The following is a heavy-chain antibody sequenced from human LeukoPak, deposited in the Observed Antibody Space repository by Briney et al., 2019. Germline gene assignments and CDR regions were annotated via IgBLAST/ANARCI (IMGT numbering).Heavy chain of an antibody. Sequence: PGGSLRPSCAASGFTFSSYAMHWVRQAPGKGLEWVAVISYDGSNKYYADSVKGRFTISRDNSKNTLYLQMNSLRAEDTAVYYCARGTKRSWWELSYWGQGTLVTVSS. V-gene: IGHV3-30-3*01. D-gene: IGHD1-26*01. CDR3: ARGTKRSWWELSY. J-gene: IGHJ4*02. CDR2: ISYDGSNK. CDR1: GFTFSSYA.